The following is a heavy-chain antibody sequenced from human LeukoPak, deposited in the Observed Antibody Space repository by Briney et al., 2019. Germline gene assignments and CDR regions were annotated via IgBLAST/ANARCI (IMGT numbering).Heavy chain of an antibody. CDR3: AKANERGPYYYYYMDV. V-gene: IGHV3-43*01. CDR2: ISWDGGST. Sequence: GGSLRLSCAASGFTFDDYTMHWVRQAPGKGLEWVSLISWDGGSTYYAGSVKGRFTISRDNSKNSLYLQMNSLKTEDTALYYCAKANERGPYYYYYMDVWGKGTTVTVSS. CDR1: GFTFDDYT. J-gene: IGHJ6*03. D-gene: IGHD3-16*01.